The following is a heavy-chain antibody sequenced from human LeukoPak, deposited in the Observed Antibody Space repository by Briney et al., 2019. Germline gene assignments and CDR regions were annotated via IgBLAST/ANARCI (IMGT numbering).Heavy chain of an antibody. J-gene: IGHJ4*02. CDR1: GYTFTRYY. CDR2: INPISRAT. D-gene: IGHD3-16*02. V-gene: IGHV1-46*01. Sequence: ASVNVSCMTSGYTFTRYYMQWVRQAPGHGLDWMGIINPISRATDYAQKFQGRVTMTRDTTTSTVYMELSSLRSEDTAMYYCARLPYRDGVAQDYWGQGTLVTVSP. CDR3: ARLPYRDGVAQDY.